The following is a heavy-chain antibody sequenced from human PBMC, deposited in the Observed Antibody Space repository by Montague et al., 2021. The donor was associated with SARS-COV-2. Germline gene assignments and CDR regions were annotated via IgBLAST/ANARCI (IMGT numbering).Heavy chain of an antibody. Sequence: TLSLTCTVSGGSINSGGYYWSWIRQHPGKGLELIGYIYYSGSTYYNPSLKSRLTILVDTSKNQFSLKLSSVTAADTAVYYCARVHFVSSGWYPDAFDIWGQGTMVTVSS. CDR1: GGSINSGGYY. J-gene: IGHJ3*02. CDR2: IYYSGST. V-gene: IGHV4-31*03. CDR3: ARVHFVSSGWYPDAFDI. D-gene: IGHD6-19*01.